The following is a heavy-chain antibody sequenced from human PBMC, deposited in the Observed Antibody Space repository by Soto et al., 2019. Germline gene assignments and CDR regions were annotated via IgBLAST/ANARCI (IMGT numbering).Heavy chain of an antibody. V-gene: IGHV4-39*01. J-gene: IGHJ4*02. CDR3: ASPGSQLIRYYFDY. CDR1: GGSISSSSYY. CDR2: IYYSGST. D-gene: IGHD1-1*01. Sequence: SETLSLTCTVSGGSISSSSYYWGWIRQPPGKGLEWIGSIYYSGSTYYNPSLKSRVTISVDTSKNQFSLKLNSVTAADTAVYYCASPGSQLIRYYFDYWGQGTLVTVSS.